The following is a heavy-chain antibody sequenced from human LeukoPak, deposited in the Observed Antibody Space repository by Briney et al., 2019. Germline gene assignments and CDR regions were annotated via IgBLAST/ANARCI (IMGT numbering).Heavy chain of an antibody. Sequence: ESGPALVSPTQTLTLTCTFSGFSLSDSAMCVSWIRQPPGKALEWLARIDWDGDKHYSTSLKTRLTISKDTPKNQVVLTMTYMDPVDTATYYCARGGRSGTTGLDYWGQGILVTVSP. V-gene: IGHV2-70*11. CDR3: ARGGRSGTTGLDY. J-gene: IGHJ4*02. CDR1: GFSLSDSAMC. CDR2: IDWDGDK. D-gene: IGHD3-10*01.